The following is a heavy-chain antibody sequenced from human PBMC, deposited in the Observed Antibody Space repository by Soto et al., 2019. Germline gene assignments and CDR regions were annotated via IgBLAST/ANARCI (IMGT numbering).Heavy chain of an antibody. CDR3: ATGVGWGFIYSLQY. Sequence: QVQLEQSGAAVKKPGASVRVSCKISGSTLSEFSMHWVRQAPGNGLEWMGGYVPEDGKTNYAPKFQASVIMTEDTSTDTAYMELSSLRSEDTAVYFCATGVGWGFIYSLQYWGQGTPVTVSS. CDR2: YVPEDGKT. V-gene: IGHV1-24*01. D-gene: IGHD1-26*01. J-gene: IGHJ4*02. CDR1: GSTLSEFS.